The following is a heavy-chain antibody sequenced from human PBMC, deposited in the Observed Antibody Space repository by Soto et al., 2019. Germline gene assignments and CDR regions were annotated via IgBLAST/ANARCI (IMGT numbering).Heavy chain of an antibody. D-gene: IGHD2-15*01. CDR1: GGTFSSYV. CDR3: ARTVVVVAATTFHYYYGMDA. J-gene: IGHJ6*02. V-gene: IGHV1-69*12. CDR2: ISPIFGTA. Sequence: QVQLVQSGAEVKKPGSSVKVSCKASGGTFSSYVISWVRQAPGQGLEWMGGISPIFGTANYAQKFQGRVTIIADESTRTAYMELSTLRSEDTVVYYCARTVVVVAATTFHYYYGMDAWGQGTTVTVSS.